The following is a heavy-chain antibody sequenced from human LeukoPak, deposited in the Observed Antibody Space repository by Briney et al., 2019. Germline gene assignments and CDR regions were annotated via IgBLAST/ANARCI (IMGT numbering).Heavy chain of an antibody. CDR1: GFTFSSYW. V-gene: IGHV3-30*03. J-gene: IGHJ1*01. CDR2: ISYDGSNK. CDR3: ARQGSGSYLEYFQH. D-gene: IGHD3-10*01. Sequence: GGSLRLSCAASGFTFSSYWMSWVRQAPGKGLEWVAVISYDGSNKYYADSVKGRFTISRDNSKNTLYLQMNSLRAEDTAVYYCARQGSGSYLEYFQHWGQGTLVTVSS.